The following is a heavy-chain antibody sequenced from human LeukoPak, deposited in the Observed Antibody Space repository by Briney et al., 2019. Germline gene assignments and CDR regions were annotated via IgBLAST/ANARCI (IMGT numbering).Heavy chain of an antibody. V-gene: IGHV4-59*01. Sequence: SETLSLTCIVSGGSISSYYWSWIRQPPGKGLEWIGYIYYSGSTNYNPSLKSRVTISVDTSKNQFSLKLSSVTAADTAVYYCARTPPPFLGRWFDPWGQGTLVTVSS. CDR1: GGSISSYY. CDR2: IYYSGST. CDR3: ARTPPPFLGRWFDP. D-gene: IGHD1-1*01. J-gene: IGHJ5*02.